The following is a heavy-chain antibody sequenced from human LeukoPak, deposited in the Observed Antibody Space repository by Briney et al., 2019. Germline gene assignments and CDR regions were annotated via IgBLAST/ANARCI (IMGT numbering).Heavy chain of an antibody. CDR3: AGSSGSYYNPSDY. J-gene: IGHJ4*02. Sequence: ASVKVSCKASGYTFTNHDINWVRQATGQGFEWMGWMNAHSGDTGYAQKFQGRVTMTRSTSISTAYMELSSLRSEDTAVYYCAGSSGSYYNPSDYWGQGTLVTVSS. CDR2: MNAHSGDT. V-gene: IGHV1-8*01. CDR1: GYTFTNHD. D-gene: IGHD3-10*01.